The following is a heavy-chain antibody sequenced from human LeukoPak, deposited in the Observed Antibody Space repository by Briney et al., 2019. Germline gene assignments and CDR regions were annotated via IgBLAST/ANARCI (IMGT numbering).Heavy chain of an antibody. CDR3: ARGRTMAQQNLGY. Sequence: ASVTVSCKASGYTFTSYDINWVRQAPGQGLEWMGWMNANSGNTGYAQKFQGRVTMTRNTSISTAYMELSSLRSEDTAVYYCARGRTMAQQNLGYWGQGTLVTVSS. CDR1: GYTFTSYD. D-gene: IGHD3-10*01. J-gene: IGHJ4*02. V-gene: IGHV1-8*01. CDR2: MNANSGNT.